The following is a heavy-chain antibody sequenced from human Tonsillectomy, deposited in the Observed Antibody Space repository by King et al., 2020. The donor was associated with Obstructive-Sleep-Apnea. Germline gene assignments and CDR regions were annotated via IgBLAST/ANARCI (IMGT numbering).Heavy chain of an antibody. V-gene: IGHV4-61*01. CDR1: GGSVSSDSYY. J-gene: IGHJ4*02. D-gene: IGHD3-3*01. CDR3: ARVSDFWSGYPYYFDY. CDR2: IYYSGST. Sequence: QLQESGPGLVKPSETLSLTCTVSGGSVSSDSYYWSWIRQPPGKGLEWIGYIYYSGSTNYNPSRKSRLTMSVDTSKNQFSLKLSSVTAADTAVYYCARVSDFWSGYPYYFDYWGQGTLVTVSS.